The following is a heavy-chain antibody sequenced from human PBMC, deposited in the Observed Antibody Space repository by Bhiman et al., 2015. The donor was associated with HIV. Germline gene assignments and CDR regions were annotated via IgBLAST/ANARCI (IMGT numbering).Heavy chain of an antibody. V-gene: IGHV3-64*01. Sequence: EVQLVESGGGLVQPGGSLRLSCAASGFTFSSYAMHWVRQAPGKGLEYVSAISSNGGSTYYANSVKGRFTISRDNSKNTLYLQMGSLRAEDMAVYYCARDVLVGATTGAFDIWGQGTMVTVSS. CDR3: ARDVLVGATTGAFDI. CDR1: GFTFSSYA. D-gene: IGHD1-26*01. J-gene: IGHJ3*02. CDR2: ISSNGGST.